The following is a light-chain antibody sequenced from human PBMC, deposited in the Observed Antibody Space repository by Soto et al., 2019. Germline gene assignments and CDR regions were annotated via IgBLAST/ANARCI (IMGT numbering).Light chain of an antibody. V-gene: IGLV1-44*01. CDR3: AAWDDGLNGPV. CDR2: SNN. Sequence: QSVLTQPPSASGTPGQRVTISCSGSSSNIAVNTVNSYQHLPGTAPKLLIFSNNHRPSGVPDRFSASKSGTSASLAISGLQSEDEADYYCAAWDDGLNGPVFGGGTKVTVL. J-gene: IGLJ3*02. CDR1: SSNIAVNT.